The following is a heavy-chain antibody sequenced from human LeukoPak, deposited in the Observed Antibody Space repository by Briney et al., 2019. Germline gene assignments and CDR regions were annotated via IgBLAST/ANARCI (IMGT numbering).Heavy chain of an antibody. Sequence: SVKVSCKASGGTFSSYTISWVRQAPGQGLEWMGRIIPILGIANYAQKFQGRVTITADKPTSTAYMELSSLRSEDTAVYYCAREGITMVRGFYYGMDVWGQGTTVTVSS. D-gene: IGHD3-10*01. CDR3: AREGITMVRGFYYGMDV. J-gene: IGHJ6*02. V-gene: IGHV1-69*04. CDR1: GGTFSSYT. CDR2: IIPILGIA.